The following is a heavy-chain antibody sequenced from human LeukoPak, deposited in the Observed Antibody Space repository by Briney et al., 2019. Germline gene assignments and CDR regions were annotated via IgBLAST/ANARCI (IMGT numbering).Heavy chain of an antibody. D-gene: IGHD3-16*01. CDR2: IQYSGSKK. V-gene: IGHV3-30*02. CDR3: AEGGRTGQRPLERGSFDF. J-gene: IGHJ4*02. Sequence: GGSLRLSCAASGFTFSNFDMQRVRQAPGKGLEWVAFIQYSGSKKYYVDSVEGRFTISRDNSKNTLYVQMNSLRTEDKAVYYCAEGGRTGQRPLERGSFDFGGQGTLVNGSS. CDR1: GFTFSNFD.